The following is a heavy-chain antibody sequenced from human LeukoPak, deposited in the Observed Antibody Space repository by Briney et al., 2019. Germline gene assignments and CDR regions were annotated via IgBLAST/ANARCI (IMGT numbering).Heavy chain of an antibody. D-gene: IGHD2-8*01. CDR1: GYTLTELS. J-gene: IGHJ3*02. V-gene: IGHV1-24*01. Sequence: GASVKVSCKVSGYTLTELSMHWVRQAPGKGLEWMGGFDPEDGETIYAQKFQGRVTTTEDTSTDTAYMELSSLRSEDTAVYYCATRNRYCTNGVCSSDAFDIWGQGTMVTVSS. CDR2: FDPEDGET. CDR3: ATRNRYCTNGVCSSDAFDI.